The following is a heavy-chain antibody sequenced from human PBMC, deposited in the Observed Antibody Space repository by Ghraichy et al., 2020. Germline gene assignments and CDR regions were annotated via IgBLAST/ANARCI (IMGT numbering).Heavy chain of an antibody. Sequence: SETLSLTCAVYGESFSGFYGSWLRQPPGKGLEWIGEINHTGSTNYNPSLKSRVTMSLDMSKNQYSLKLNSVTAAETALYYCARGRRTGGICYGGFCSYYYYMDVWGEGTTVTVSS. CDR3: ARGRRTGGICYGGFCSYYYYMDV. CDR1: GESFSGFY. J-gene: IGHJ6*03. CDR2: INHTGST. D-gene: IGHD2-8*02. V-gene: IGHV4-34*01.